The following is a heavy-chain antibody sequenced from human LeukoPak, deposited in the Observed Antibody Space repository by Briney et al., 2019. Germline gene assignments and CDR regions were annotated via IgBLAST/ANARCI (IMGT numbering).Heavy chain of an antibody. CDR1: GFTFSSYW. D-gene: IGHD1-14*01. V-gene: IGHV3-74*01. J-gene: IGHJ4*02. CDR3: ARESGGLYR. CDR2: INTDGSST. Sequence: GGSLRLSCAASGFTFSSYWMHWVRQAPGRGLVCVSGINTDGSSTSYADSVKGRFTISRDNAKNTLYLHMNSLRVEDTAVYYCARESGGLYRWGQGTLVTVSS.